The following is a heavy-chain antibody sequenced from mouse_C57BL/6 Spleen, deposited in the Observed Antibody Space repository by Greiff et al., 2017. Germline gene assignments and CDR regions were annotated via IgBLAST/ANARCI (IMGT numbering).Heavy chain of an antibody. Sequence: VQLQQPGTELVKPGASVKLSCKASGYTFTSYWMHWVKQRPGQGLEWIGNINPSNGGSNYNEKFKSMATLTVDKSSSTAYMQLSSLTSEDSAVXACARVGIYYYGSSYAMDYWGQGTSGTVSS. CDR3: ARVGIYYYGSSYAMDY. CDR2: INPSNGGS. J-gene: IGHJ4*01. V-gene: IGHV1-53*01. D-gene: IGHD1-1*01. CDR1: GYTFTSYW.